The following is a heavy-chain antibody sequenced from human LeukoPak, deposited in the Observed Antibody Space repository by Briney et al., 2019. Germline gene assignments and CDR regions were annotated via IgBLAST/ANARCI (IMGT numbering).Heavy chain of an antibody. CDR3: ARGXXAGRYWXXXL. CDR1: GFTFSSYN. V-gene: IGHV3-21*01. Sequence: GGSLRLSCAASGFTFSSYNMNWARQAPGKGLEWVSSISSNTSYRYYADSVKGRFTISRDNAKNSLYLQMNSLRAEDTDVYYCARGXXAGRYWXXXLWGRGTXVTX. CDR2: ISSNTSYR. J-gene: IGHJ2*01.